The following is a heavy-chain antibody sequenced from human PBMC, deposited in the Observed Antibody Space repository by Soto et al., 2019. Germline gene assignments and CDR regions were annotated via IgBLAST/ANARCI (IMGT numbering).Heavy chain of an antibody. CDR1: GYTFTRYF. CDR3: ARGRYDSSGYYFAY. V-gene: IGHV1-46*04. J-gene: IGHJ4*02. D-gene: IGHD3-22*01. Sequence: QVQLVQSGAEVKKPGASMKVSCEASGYTFTRYFMHWVRQAPGQGLEWMGMITPSGDSTSYAQKLQGRVTMTMDTSTSTDHMELSSLRSEDTAVYYCARGRYDSSGYYFAYWCQGTLVTVSS. CDR2: ITPSGDST.